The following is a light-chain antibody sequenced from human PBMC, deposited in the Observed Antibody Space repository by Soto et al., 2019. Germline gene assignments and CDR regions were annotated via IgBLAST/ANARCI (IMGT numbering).Light chain of an antibody. Sequence: DIQMTQSPSSLSASVGDRVTITCRASQGISNYLAWYQQKPGKVPKLLIYAASTLQSGVPSRFSGSGSGTAITLTISSLQPEDLETYYCQKYNSAPLTFGPRTKVDIK. CDR3: QKYNSAPLT. CDR2: AAS. CDR1: QGISNY. V-gene: IGKV1-27*01. J-gene: IGKJ3*01.